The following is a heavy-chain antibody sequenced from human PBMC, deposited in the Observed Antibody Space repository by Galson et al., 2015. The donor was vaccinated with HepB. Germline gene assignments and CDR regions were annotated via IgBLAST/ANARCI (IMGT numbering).Heavy chain of an antibody. Sequence: SLRLSCAASGFTFSSYGMHWVRQAPGKGLEWVAVIWYDGSNKYYADSVKGRFTISRDNSKNTLYLQMNSLRAEDTAVYYCASPVGATDHDAFDIWGQGTMVTVSS. CDR2: IWYDGSNK. CDR3: ASPVGATDHDAFDI. D-gene: IGHD1-26*01. V-gene: IGHV3-33*08. J-gene: IGHJ3*02. CDR1: GFTFSSYG.